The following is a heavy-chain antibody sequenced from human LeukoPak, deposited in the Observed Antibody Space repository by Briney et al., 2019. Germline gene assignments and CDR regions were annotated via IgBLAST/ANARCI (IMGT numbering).Heavy chain of an antibody. CDR1: GYTFTGYY. V-gene: IGHV1-2*02. CDR3: ARDGLLWFGELRAFNI. D-gene: IGHD3-10*01. Sequence: ASVKVSCKASGYTFTGYYMHWVRQAPGQGLEWMGWINPNSGGTNYAQKFQGRVTMTRDTSISTAYMELSRLRSDDTAVYYCARDGLLWFGELRAFNIWGQGTMVTVSS. CDR2: INPNSGGT. J-gene: IGHJ3*02.